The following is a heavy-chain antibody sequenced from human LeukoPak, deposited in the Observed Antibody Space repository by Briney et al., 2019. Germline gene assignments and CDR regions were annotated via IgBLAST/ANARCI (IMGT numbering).Heavy chain of an antibody. CDR3: AVAKTPGYSSTEFDY. Sequence: GGSLRLSCAASGFTFSSYAMSWVRQAPGKGLEWVSGISGSGGNTYYADSVKGRFTISRDNSKNTLYLQMNSLRAEDTAVYYCAVAKTPGYSSTEFDYWGQGTLVTVCS. V-gene: IGHV3-23*01. D-gene: IGHD6-13*01. CDR2: ISGSGGNT. J-gene: IGHJ4*02. CDR1: GFTFSSYA.